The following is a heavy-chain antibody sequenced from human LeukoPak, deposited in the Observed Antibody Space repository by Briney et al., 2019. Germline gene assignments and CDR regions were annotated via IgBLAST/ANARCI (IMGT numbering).Heavy chain of an antibody. CDR3: VRDRYYVPDY. V-gene: IGHV3-23*01. J-gene: IGHJ4*02. CDR2: ISGSGSGGST. Sequence: GGSLRLSCAASGFTFSSSAMSWVRQAPGKGLEWVSSISGSGSGGSTYYADSVKGRFTISRDNSKNTLYLQMNSLRAEDTAVYYCVRDRYYVPDYWGQGTLVTVSS. CDR1: GFTFSSSA. D-gene: IGHD3-10*02.